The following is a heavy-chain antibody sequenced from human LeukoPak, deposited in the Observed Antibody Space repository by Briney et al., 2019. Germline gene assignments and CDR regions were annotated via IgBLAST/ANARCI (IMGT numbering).Heavy chain of an antibody. Sequence: GGSLRLSCATSGFTFSSFGMHWVRQAPGKGLEWVALISYDGSNEYYADSVKGRFTISRDNSKNTLYLQMNSLRAEDTAVYYCAKDPTPFGFYGMDVWGQGTTVTVPS. CDR3: AKDPTPFGFYGMDV. CDR2: ISYDGSNE. CDR1: GFTFSSFG. J-gene: IGHJ6*02. D-gene: IGHD3-16*01. V-gene: IGHV3-30*02.